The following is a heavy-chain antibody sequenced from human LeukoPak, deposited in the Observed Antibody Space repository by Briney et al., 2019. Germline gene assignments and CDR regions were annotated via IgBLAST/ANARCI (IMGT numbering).Heavy chain of an antibody. J-gene: IGHJ4*02. D-gene: IGHD2-21*02. V-gene: IGHV3-30-3*01. CDR3: ARALVGTAFDY. CDR1: GFTFSSYA. Sequence: PGGSLRLSCAASGFTFSSYAMHWVRQAPGKGLEWVAVISYDGSNKYYADSVKGRFTISRDNSKNTLYLQMNSLRAEDTAVYYCARALVGTAFDYWGQGTLVTVSS. CDR2: ISYDGSNK.